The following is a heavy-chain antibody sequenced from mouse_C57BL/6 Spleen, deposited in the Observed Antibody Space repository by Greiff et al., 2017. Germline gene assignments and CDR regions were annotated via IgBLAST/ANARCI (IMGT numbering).Heavy chain of an antibody. CDR3: ARGYYYGSSWYFDV. CDR1: GYSITGGYY. J-gene: IGHJ1*03. D-gene: IGHD1-1*01. CDR2: ISYDGSN. V-gene: IGHV3-6*01. Sequence: EVHLVESGPGLVKPSQSLSLTCSVTGYSITGGYYWNWIRQFPGNKLEWMGYISYDGSNNYNPSLKNRISITRDTSKNQFFLKLNSVTTEDTATYYCARGYYYGSSWYFDVWGTGTTVTVSS.